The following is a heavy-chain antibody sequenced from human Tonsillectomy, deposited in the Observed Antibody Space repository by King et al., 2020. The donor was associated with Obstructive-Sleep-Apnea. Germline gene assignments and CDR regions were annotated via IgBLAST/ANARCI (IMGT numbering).Heavy chain of an antibody. J-gene: IGHJ4*02. CDR2: IYYSGST. CDR3: ARSDYFDTSGCLV. D-gene: IGHD3-22*01. CDR1: GGSSSSGDYY. V-gene: IGHV4-30-4*01. Sequence: QLQESGPGLVKPSQTLSLTCTVSGGSSSSGDYYWSWIRQPPGKGLEWIGYIYYSGSTSYNPSLKSRLTISANTSKNQFSPKLSSVTAADKAVYYCARSDYFDTSGCLVWGQRTLISV.